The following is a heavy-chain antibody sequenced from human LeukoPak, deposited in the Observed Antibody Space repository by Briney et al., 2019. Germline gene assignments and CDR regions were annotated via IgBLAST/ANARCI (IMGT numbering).Heavy chain of an antibody. V-gene: IGHV3-64*02. J-gene: IGHJ4*02. CDR2: ISREGGTT. D-gene: IGHD2-15*01. CDR1: GFTFSRFP. CDR3: VREVAFYDY. Sequence: PGGSLRLSCAASGFTFSRFPMHWVRQAPGKGLEYVSAISREGGTTYYADSVKGRFTISRDNSKNTLYLQMGSLRAEDMAVYHCVREVAFYDYWGQGTLVTVSS.